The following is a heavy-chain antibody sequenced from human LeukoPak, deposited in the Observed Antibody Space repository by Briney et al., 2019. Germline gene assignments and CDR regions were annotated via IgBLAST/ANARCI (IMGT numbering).Heavy chain of an antibody. Sequence: PGGPLRLSCAASGFTFSSYGMHWVRQAPGKGLEWVAFIRYDGSNKYYADSVKGRFTISRDNSKNTLYLQMNSLRAEDTAVYYCAKVAPYDFWSGYLDYWGQGTLVTVSS. CDR3: AKVAPYDFWSGYLDY. CDR2: IRYDGSNK. V-gene: IGHV3-30*02. J-gene: IGHJ4*02. D-gene: IGHD3-3*01. CDR1: GFTFSSYG.